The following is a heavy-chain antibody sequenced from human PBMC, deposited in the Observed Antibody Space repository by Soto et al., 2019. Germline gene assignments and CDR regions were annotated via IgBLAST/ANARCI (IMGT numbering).Heavy chain of an antibody. CDR3: ARLGAYHGSASSGGYYFDS. Sequence: QVQLVQSGAEVKKPGSSVKVSCEASGGTFGGYPVSWVRQAPGQGLEWMGGIIPIVGTANYAQKFQGRITITADDSTRTVYLGLSSLRSEDEAVYYCARLGAYHGSASSGGYYFDSWGQGTLVTVSS. V-gene: IGHV1-69*01. CDR2: IIPIVGTA. D-gene: IGHD3-10*01. J-gene: IGHJ4*02. CDR1: GGTFGGYP.